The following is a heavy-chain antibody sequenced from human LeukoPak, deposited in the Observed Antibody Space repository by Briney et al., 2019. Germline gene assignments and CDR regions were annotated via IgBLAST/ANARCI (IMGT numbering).Heavy chain of an antibody. CDR3: AREGELGLND. CDR2: ITLNSGDT. CDR1: GRTFTVYY. Sequence: ASVKVSCKASGRTFTVYYIHWVRQAPGQGLEWMGWITLNSGDTKYAQKFQGRVTMTSDTSITTAYMELSRLKFDDTAMYYCAREGELGLNDWGQGTLVTVSS. D-gene: IGHD7-27*01. V-gene: IGHV1-2*02. J-gene: IGHJ4*02.